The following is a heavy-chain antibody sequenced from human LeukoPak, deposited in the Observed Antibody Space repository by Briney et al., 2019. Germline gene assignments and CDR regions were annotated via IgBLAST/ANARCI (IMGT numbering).Heavy chain of an antibody. CDR1: GFTFSSYG. CDR2: IWYDGSNK. CDR3: ARDGRPTYYYYGMDV. Sequence: GGSLRLSCAASGFTFSSYGMHWVRQAPGKGLEWVAVIWYDGSNKYYADSVKGRFTISRDNSKNTLYLQMNSLRAEDTAVYYCARDGRPTYYYYGMDVWGQGTTVTVSS. J-gene: IGHJ6*02. D-gene: IGHD1-26*01. V-gene: IGHV3-33*01.